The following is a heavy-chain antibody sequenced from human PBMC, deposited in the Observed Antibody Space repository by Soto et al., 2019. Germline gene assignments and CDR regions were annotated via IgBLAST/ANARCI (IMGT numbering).Heavy chain of an antibody. CDR3: GGQDYGAKGYYFEN. D-gene: IGHD4-17*01. CDR1: NGSISSRSSY. V-gene: IGHV4-39*01. J-gene: IGHJ4*02. CDR2: IYYIGDT. Sequence: QLQLQESGSGLVKPSETLSLTCIVSNGSISSRSSYWGWIRQTPMKGLEWIGSIYYIGDTYYNPSLKSRVTISIXTXXXQXXXXXXXXTAADTAVYFCGGQDYGAKGYYFENWGQGALVTVPS.